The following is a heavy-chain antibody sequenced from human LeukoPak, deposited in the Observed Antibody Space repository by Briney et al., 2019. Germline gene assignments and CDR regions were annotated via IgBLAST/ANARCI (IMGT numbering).Heavy chain of an antibody. J-gene: IGHJ3*02. CDR2: IYTSGST. Sequence: SETLSLTCAVSGGTITSGGYSWSWLRQPAGKGLEWIGRIYTSGSTNYNPSLKSRVTMSVDTSKNQFSLKLSSVTAADTAVYYCARDYSSSWYWSAFDIWGQGTMVTVSS. D-gene: IGHD6-13*01. CDR1: GGTITSGGYS. V-gene: IGHV4-61*02. CDR3: ARDYSSSWYWSAFDI.